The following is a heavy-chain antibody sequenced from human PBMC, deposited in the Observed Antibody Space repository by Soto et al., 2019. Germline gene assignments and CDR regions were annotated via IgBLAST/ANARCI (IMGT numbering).Heavy chain of an antibody. J-gene: IGHJ4*02. CDR3: AKTGVPLGYCSSTSCPVDY. Sequence: GALRLSCAASGFTFSSYAMSWVRQAPGKGLEWVSAISGSGGSTYYADSVKGRFTISRDNSKNTLYLQMNSLRAEDTAVYYCAKTGVPLGYCSSTSCPVDYWGQGTLVTVSS. CDR1: GFTFSSYA. V-gene: IGHV3-23*01. CDR2: ISGSGGST. D-gene: IGHD2-2*01.